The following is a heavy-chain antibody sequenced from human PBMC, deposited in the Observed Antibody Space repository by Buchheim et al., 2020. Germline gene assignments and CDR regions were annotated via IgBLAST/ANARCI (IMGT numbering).Heavy chain of an antibody. Sequence: QVQLVESGGGVVQPGRSLRLSCAASGFTFSTYSMHWVRQAPGKGLEWVALISYDGTNKSHADSVKGRFTVSRAISKNTLFLHMNSLRPEDTALYYCARDGDPQMIGVDYWGQGTL. V-gene: IGHV3-30-3*01. CDR3: ARDGDPQMIGVDY. CDR2: ISYDGTNK. J-gene: IGHJ4*02. D-gene: IGHD2-21*01. CDR1: GFTFSTYS.